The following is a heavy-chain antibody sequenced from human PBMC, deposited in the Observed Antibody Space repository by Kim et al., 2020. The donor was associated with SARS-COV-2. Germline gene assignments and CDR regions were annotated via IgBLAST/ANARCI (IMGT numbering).Heavy chain of an antibody. CDR1: GGFITSSSYY. V-gene: IGHV4-39*01. J-gene: IGHJ4*02. Sequence: SETLSLMCTVSGGFITSSSYYWDWIRQPPGKGLEWIGNIYYSGTTYYNPSLKSRVTMSVDTSKNQFSLKLSSVTAADTAVYYCARRRYNAKYYFDSWGQG. D-gene: IGHD5-12*01. CDR2: IYYSGTT. CDR3: ARRRYNAKYYFDS.